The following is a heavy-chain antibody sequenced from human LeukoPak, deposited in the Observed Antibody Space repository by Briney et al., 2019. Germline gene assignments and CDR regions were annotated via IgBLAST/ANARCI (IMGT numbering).Heavy chain of an antibody. CDR1: GFTFSSSS. D-gene: IGHD6-13*01. CDR2: IKQDGSEM. V-gene: IGHV3-7*01. Sequence: HPGGSLRLSCAASGFTFSSSSMNWVRQAPGKGLEWVANIKQDGSEMYYVDSVKGRFTISRDNAKNSLYLQMNSLSVEDTAVYYCATYSSSWYYFDYWGQGTLVTVSS. CDR3: ATYSSSWYYFDY. J-gene: IGHJ4*02.